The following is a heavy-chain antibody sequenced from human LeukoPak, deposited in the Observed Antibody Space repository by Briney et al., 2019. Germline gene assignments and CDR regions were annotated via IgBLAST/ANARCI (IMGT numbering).Heavy chain of an antibody. CDR3: AREDSYYYGSGSYPFDY. CDR1: GFTFRDYY. V-gene: IGHV3-11*06. D-gene: IGHD3-10*01. CDR2: ISSSSSYI. Sequence: PGGSLRLSCAASGFTFRDYYMSWIRQAPGKGLEWVSYISSSSSYIYYADSVKGRFTISRDNAKNSLYLQMNSLRAEDTAVYYCAREDSYYYGSGSYPFDYWGQGTLVTVSS. J-gene: IGHJ4*02.